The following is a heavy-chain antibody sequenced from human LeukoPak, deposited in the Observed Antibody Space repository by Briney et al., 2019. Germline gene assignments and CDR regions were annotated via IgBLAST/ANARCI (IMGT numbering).Heavy chain of an antibody. Sequence: GGSLRLSCAASGFTFSSHGMSWVRQAPGKGLEWVSTISGSGDNTHYADSVKGRFTISRDNSKNTLYLQMNSLRAEDTAVYYCATYSGYDDYYYYYYMDVWGKGTTVTISS. D-gene: IGHD5-12*01. CDR1: GFTFSSHG. V-gene: IGHV3-23*01. J-gene: IGHJ6*03. CDR2: ISGSGDNT. CDR3: ATYSGYDDYYYYYYMDV.